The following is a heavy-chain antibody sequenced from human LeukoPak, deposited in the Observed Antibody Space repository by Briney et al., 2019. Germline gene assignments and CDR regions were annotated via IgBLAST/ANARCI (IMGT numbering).Heavy chain of an antibody. J-gene: IGHJ3*02. CDR3: ARSSYYYAADASDI. CDR2: INHSGST. Sequence: SETLSLTCAVYGGSFSGYYWSWIRQPPGKGLEWIGEINHSGSTNYNPSLKSRVTISVDTSKNQFSLKLSSVTAANTAVYYCARSSYYYAADASDIWGQGTMVTVSS. CDR1: GGSFSGYY. V-gene: IGHV4-34*01. D-gene: IGHD3-10*01.